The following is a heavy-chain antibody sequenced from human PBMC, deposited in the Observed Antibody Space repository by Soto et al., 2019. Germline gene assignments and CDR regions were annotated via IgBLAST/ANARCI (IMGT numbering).Heavy chain of an antibody. D-gene: IGHD5-18*01. V-gene: IGHV3-30-3*01. CDR2: IKHDGSEI. CDR3: VRVGWGYSYGNGMDG. J-gene: IGHJ6*02. CDR1: GLGFSGYS. Sequence: GGSLRLSCLASGLGFSGYSMHWVRQAPGKGLDWVAVIKHDGSEIYYADSVKGRFTISKDDSKNTLHLQMNALRVDDTALYYCVRVGWGYSYGNGMDGWGQATIVTVS.